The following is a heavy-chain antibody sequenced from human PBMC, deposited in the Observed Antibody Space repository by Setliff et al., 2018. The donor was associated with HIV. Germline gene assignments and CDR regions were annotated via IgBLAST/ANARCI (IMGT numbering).Heavy chain of an antibody. D-gene: IGHD3-16*01. CDR2: ISIDGSDT. V-gene: IGHV3-30*03. Sequence: GGSLRLSCVASGFVFNNYVFTWIRQAPGKGLEWVAVISIDGSDTFYSDSVKGRFTISRDNAKSSLYLQMNSLRAEDTAVYYCARLWGFAADVFDIWGQGTMVTVSS. CDR1: GFVFNNYV. CDR3: ARLWGFAADVFDI. J-gene: IGHJ3*02.